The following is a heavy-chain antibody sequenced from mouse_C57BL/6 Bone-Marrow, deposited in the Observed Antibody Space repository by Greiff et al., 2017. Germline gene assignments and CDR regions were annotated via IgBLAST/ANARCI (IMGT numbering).Heavy chain of an antibody. V-gene: IGHV1-76*01. CDR1: GYTFTDYY. CDR3: AEGDDGYAMDY. J-gene: IGHJ4*01. Sequence: QVQLQQSGAELVRPGASVKLSCKASGYTFTDYYINWVKQRPGQGLEWIARIYPGSGNTYYNEKFKGKATLTAEKSSSTAYMQLSSLPSEDSAVYFCAEGDDGYAMDYWGQGTSVTVSS. CDR2: IYPGSGNT. D-gene: IGHD2-12*01.